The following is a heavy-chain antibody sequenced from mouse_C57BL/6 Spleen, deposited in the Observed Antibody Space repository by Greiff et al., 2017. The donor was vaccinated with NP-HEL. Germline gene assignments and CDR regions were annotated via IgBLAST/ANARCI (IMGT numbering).Heavy chain of an antibody. D-gene: IGHD2-4*01. Sequence: EVQLVESGGGLVQPGGSLSLSCAASGFTFTDYYMSWVRQPPGKALEWLGFIRNKANGYTTEYSASVKGRFTISRDNSQSILYLQMNALRAEDSATYYCARPDYDYYYAMDYWGQGTSVTVSS. J-gene: IGHJ4*01. V-gene: IGHV7-3*01. CDR2: IRNKANGYTT. CDR1: GFTFTDYY. CDR3: ARPDYDYYYAMDY.